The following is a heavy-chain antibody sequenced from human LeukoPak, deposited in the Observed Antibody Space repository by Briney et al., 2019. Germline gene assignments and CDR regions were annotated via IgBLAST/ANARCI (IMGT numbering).Heavy chain of an antibody. J-gene: IGHJ4*02. CDR3: ASSGYYDSSIFDY. CDR1: GXNVSSNY. V-gene: IGHV3-53*04. D-gene: IGHD3-22*01. Sequence: GGSLRLSCGASGXNVSSNYMSWVRQAPGKGLEWVSVIYSGGSTYYADSVKGRFTISRHNSKNTPYLQMNSLRPEDTAVYYCASSGYYDSSIFDYWGQGTLVTVSS. CDR2: IYSGGST.